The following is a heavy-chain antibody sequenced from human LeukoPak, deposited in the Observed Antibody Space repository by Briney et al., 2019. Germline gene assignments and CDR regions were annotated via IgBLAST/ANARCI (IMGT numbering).Heavy chain of an antibody. J-gene: IGHJ4*02. CDR2: IYPGDSAT. CDR3: ARQGTIVAGTLGTTFDY. CDR1: GYTFTNYW. D-gene: IGHD5-12*01. Sequence: GESLKISCKASGYTFTNYWIGWVRQMPGKGLEWMGIIYPGDSATKYSPSFQGQVTISADKSINTAYLQWSSLRASDTAMYYCARQGTIVAGTLGTTFDYWGQGTLLTVSS. V-gene: IGHV5-51*01.